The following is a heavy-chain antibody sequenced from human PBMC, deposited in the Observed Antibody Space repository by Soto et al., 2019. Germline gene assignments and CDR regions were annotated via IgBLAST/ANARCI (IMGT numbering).Heavy chain of an antibody. CDR2: ISGSGST. J-gene: IGHJ4*02. Sequence: QVQLVESGGGLVMPGGSLRLSCAASEFTFSDYYMNWIRQAPGKGLEWISYISGSGSTNYADSVKGRFIISRDSAKNSLYLQMNSLRADDTAVYYCVKKRSKAAVTRGDYFDYWGQGTLVTVSS. CDR1: EFTFSDYY. V-gene: IGHV3-11*01. D-gene: IGHD2-21*02. CDR3: VKKRSKAAVTRGDYFDY.